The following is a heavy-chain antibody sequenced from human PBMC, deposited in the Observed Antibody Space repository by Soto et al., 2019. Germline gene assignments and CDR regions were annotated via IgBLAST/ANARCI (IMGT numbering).Heavy chain of an antibody. J-gene: IGHJ6*02. CDR1: GFTFSDFA. D-gene: IGHD3-10*01. V-gene: IGHV3-23*01. CDR3: AAPRDEYGSGVSWFTYGMDI. CDR2: LDGAGGST. Sequence: PGGSLRLSCLASGFTFSDFAMTWVRHVPGRGLEWVASLDGAGGSTYYAESVRGRFGISRDNSPNTLFLQMKRLTVDDTAIYYCAAPRDEYGSGVSWFTYGMDIWGQGTTFTVSS.